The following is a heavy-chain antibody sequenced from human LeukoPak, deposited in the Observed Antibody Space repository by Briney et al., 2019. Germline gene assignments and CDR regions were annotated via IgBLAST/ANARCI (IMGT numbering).Heavy chain of an antibody. Sequence: PGGSLRLSCAASGFTVSSNYMSWVRQAPGKGLEWVSVIYSGGSTYYADSVKGRFTISRDNSKNTLYLQMNSLRAEDTAVYYCARGNYYDSSGYPSFDYWGQGTTVTVSS. CDR3: ARGNYYDSSGYPSFDY. J-gene: IGHJ4*02. D-gene: IGHD3-22*01. CDR2: IYSGGST. V-gene: IGHV3-66*01. CDR1: GFTVSSNY.